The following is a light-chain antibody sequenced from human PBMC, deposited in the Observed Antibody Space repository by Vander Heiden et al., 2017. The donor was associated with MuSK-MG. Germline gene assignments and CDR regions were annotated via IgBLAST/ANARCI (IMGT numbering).Light chain of an antibody. J-gene: IGKJ1*01. Sequence: AIRMTQSPSSFSASTGDRVTITCRASQSISSYLAGYQQKPGKAPKLLIFAASTLQGGVPSRFSGSGSGTNFTLTISCLQSEDFATYYCQQYYSHPQTFGQGTKVEIK. CDR2: AAS. CDR3: QQYYSHPQT. V-gene: IGKV1-8*01. CDR1: QSISSY.